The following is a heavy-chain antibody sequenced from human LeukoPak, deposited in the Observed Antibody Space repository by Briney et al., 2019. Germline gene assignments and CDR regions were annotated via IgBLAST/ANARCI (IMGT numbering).Heavy chain of an antibody. Sequence: PGGSLRLSCAASGFTFSTYAVNWVRQAPGKGLEWVSSISSSSSYIYYADSVKGRFTISRDNAKNSLYLQMNSLRAEDTAVYYCARGSKSGSSDYWGQGTLVTVSS. D-gene: IGHD5-12*01. V-gene: IGHV3-21*01. CDR1: GFTFSTYA. CDR3: ARGSKSGSSDY. CDR2: ISSSSSYI. J-gene: IGHJ4*02.